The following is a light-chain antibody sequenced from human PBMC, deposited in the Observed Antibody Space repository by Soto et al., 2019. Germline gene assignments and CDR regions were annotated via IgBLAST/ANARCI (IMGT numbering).Light chain of an antibody. CDR3: SSYAGSTVV. J-gene: IGLJ2*01. CDR2: EVS. V-gene: IGLV2-8*01. Sequence: QSALTQPPSASGCPGQSVTISCTGTSSDVGGYNYVSWYQQHPGKAPKLLIYEVSKRPSGVPDRFSGSKSGNTASLTVSGLQAEDEADYYCSSYAGSTVVFGGWTKLTVL. CDR1: SSDVGGYNY.